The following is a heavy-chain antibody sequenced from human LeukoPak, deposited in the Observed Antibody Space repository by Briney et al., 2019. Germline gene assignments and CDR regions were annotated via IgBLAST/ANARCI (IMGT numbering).Heavy chain of an antibody. CDR1: GFTFSSYR. D-gene: IGHD6-6*01. J-gene: IGHJ4*02. V-gene: IGHV3-48*01. Sequence: GGSLRLSCAAPGFTFSSYRMNWVRQAPGKGLEWVSYISSSSSTIYYADSVKGRFTISRDNAKNSLYLEMNSLRAEDTAVYYCARVQYSSSSWFDYWGQGTLVTVSS. CDR3: ARVQYSSSSWFDY. CDR2: ISSSSSTI.